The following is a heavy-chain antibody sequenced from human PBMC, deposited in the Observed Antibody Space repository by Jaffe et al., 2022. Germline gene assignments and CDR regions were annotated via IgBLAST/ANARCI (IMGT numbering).Heavy chain of an antibody. V-gene: IGHV4-38-2*01. CDR2: IYHSGST. CDR1: GYSISSGYY. D-gene: IGHD6-19*01. Sequence: QVQLQESGPGLVKPSETLSLTCAVSGYSISSGYYWGWIRQPPGKGLEWIGSIYHSGSTYYNPSLKSRVTISVDTSKNQFSLKLSSVTAADTAVYYCARGLSSDHWGQGTLVTVSS. J-gene: IGHJ4*02. CDR3: ARGLSSDH.